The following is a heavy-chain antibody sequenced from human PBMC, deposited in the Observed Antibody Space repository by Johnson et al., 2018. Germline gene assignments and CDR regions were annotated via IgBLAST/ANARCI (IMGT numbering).Heavy chain of an antibody. D-gene: IGHD5-18*01. V-gene: IGHV3-30*18. CDR1: GFSFINYG. CDR2: ISYDGSDK. CDR3: AKSRGGYSFGNAFDI. Sequence: QVQLVESGGGVVQXGRSLRLSCAASGFSFINYGIHWVRQAPGKGLEWVAVISYDGSDKYSADSVKGRFTISRDNSKNTLYLQMNSLRTEDTAVDCCAKSRGGYSFGNAFDIWGQGTMVTVSS. J-gene: IGHJ3*02.